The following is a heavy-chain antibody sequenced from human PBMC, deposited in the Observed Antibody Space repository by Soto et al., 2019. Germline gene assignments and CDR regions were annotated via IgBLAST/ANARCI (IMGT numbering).Heavy chain of an antibody. Sequence: ASVKVSCKASGYTFTGYYMHWVRQAPGQGLEWLGWINPNSGGTNYAQNFQGWVTMTRDTSISTAYMELSRLRSDDTAVYYCSRVKLGYCSSTSCYASAFDIWGQGTMVTVSS. CDR1: GYTFTGYY. D-gene: IGHD2-2*01. V-gene: IGHV1-2*04. CDR2: INPNSGGT. CDR3: SRVKLGYCSSTSCYASAFDI. J-gene: IGHJ3*02.